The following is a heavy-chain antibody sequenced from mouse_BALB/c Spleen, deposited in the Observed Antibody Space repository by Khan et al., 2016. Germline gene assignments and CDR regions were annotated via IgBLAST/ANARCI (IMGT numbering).Heavy chain of an antibody. J-gene: IGHJ1*01. CDR2: ISYDGSN. D-gene: IGHD1-1*01. Sequence: EVQLQESGPGLVKPSQSLSLTCSVTGYSITSGYYWNWIRQFPGNKLEWMGYISYDGSNNYNPSLKNRISITRDTSKNQFFLKLNSVTTEDTATDYCARDSFYYYGSSYWYFDVWGAGTTVTVSS. CDR1: GYSITSGYY. CDR3: ARDSFYYYGSSYWYFDV. V-gene: IGHV3-6*02.